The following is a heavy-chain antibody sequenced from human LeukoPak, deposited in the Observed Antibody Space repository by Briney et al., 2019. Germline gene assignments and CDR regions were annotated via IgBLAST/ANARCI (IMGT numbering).Heavy chain of an antibody. Sequence: PGGSLRLSCAASELTFSSYGMRWVPQAPGKGLEWVSGINESGSRTYYADSVKGRFTISRDNSKNSLYLQLNSLRAEDTAVYYCAKDLSGPGWYFDLWGRGTLVTVSS. D-gene: IGHD1-26*01. CDR2: INESGSRT. V-gene: IGHV3-23*01. J-gene: IGHJ2*01. CDR1: ELTFSSYG. CDR3: AKDLSGPGWYFDL.